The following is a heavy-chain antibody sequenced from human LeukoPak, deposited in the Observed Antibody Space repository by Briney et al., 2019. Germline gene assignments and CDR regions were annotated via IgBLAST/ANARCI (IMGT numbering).Heavy chain of an antibody. CDR2: IGGTGGNI. D-gene: IGHD2-21*01. Sequence: GGSLRLSCAASGLSFSNYAMYWVRQAPGKGLEWVSAIGGTGGNIFYTDSVKGRFTISRDNSRNTLYLHMNSLRAEDTAIYYCVRDNYSYRLDVWGQGTLVTVSS. J-gene: IGHJ4*02. V-gene: IGHV3-23*01. CDR1: GLSFSNYA. CDR3: VRDNYSYRLDV.